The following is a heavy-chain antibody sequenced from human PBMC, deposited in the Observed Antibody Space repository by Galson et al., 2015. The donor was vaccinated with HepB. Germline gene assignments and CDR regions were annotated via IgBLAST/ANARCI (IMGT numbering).Heavy chain of an antibody. CDR1: GGSLSTYY. V-gene: IGHV4-59*01. J-gene: IGHJ3*02. D-gene: IGHD3-22*01. CDR2: IFYSGST. CDR3: ARVSRNKSGSYHRRGAFDI. Sequence: SETLSLTCTVSGGSLSTYYWTWIRQPPGMGLEWIGYIFYSGSTDYNPSLKSRVTISVDTSKSQFSLKLRSVTPADTAVYYCARVSRNKSGSYHRRGAFDIWGQGTLVTVSS.